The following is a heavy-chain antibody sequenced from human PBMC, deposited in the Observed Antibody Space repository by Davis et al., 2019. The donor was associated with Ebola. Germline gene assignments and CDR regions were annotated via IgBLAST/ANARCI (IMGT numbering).Heavy chain of an antibody. CDR1: GGTFSSYA. D-gene: IGHD3-3*01. V-gene: IGHV1-69*06. CDR2: IIPIFGTA. J-gene: IGHJ4*02. Sequence: AASVKVSCKASGGTFSSYAISWVRQAPGQGLEWMGGIIPIFGTANYAQKFQGRVTITADKSTSTAYMELSSLRSEDTAVYYCATAGVLEWLLHWGQGTLVTVSS. CDR3: ATAGVLEWLLH.